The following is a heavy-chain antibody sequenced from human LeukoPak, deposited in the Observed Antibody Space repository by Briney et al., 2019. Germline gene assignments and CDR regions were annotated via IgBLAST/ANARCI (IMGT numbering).Heavy chain of an antibody. V-gene: IGHV3-73*01. CDR2: IRSKANSYAT. Sequence: GGSLRLSCAASGFTFSGSVMHWVRQASGKGLKWVGRIRSKANSYATAYAASVKGRFTISRDDSKNTAYLQMNSLKTEDTAVYYCSVNYCSGGSCYMLWGQGTLVTVSS. CDR3: SVNYCSGGSCYML. CDR1: GFTFSGSV. J-gene: IGHJ4*02. D-gene: IGHD2-15*01.